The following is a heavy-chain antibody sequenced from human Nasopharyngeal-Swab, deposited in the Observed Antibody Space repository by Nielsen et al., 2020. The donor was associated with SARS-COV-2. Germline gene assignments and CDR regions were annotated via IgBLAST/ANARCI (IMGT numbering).Heavy chain of an antibody. CDR1: GGTFSSYA. V-gene: IGHV1-69*13. Sequence: SVKVSCKASGGTFSSYAISWVRQAPGQGLEWMGGIIPIFGTANYAQKFQGRVTITADESTSAAYMELSSLRSEDTAVYYCARGPYYDILTGYYPFDYWGQGTLVTVSS. J-gene: IGHJ4*02. D-gene: IGHD3-9*01. CDR3: ARGPYYDILTGYYPFDY. CDR2: IIPIFGTA.